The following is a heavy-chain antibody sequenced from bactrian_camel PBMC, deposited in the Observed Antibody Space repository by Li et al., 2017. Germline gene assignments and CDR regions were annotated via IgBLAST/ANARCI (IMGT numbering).Heavy chain of an antibody. Sequence: VQLVESGGGSVQAGGSLRLSCVASGSTDSTYCTGWFRQVPGRKREGVAVIDNDGNTDYANAVKGRFTISQDSAKRTLYLQMNSLKVEDTAMYYCAIDLGATCTSCDDAYCPWPEWGQGTQVTVS. CDR1: GSTDSTYC. CDR3: AIDLGATCTSCDDAYCPWPE. V-gene: IGHV3S9*01. CDR2: IDNDGNT. J-gene: IGHJ4*01. D-gene: IGHD1*01.